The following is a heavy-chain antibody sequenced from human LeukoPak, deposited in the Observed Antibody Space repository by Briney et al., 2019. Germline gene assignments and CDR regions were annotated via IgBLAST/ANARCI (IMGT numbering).Heavy chain of an antibody. J-gene: IGHJ4*02. Sequence: GASVKVSCKASGGTFSSYAISWVRQAPGQGLEWMGGIIPIFGTANYAQKFQGGVTITADESTSTAYMELSSLRSEDTAVYYCAREDTAMVLFDYWGQGTLVTVSS. CDR1: GGTFSSYA. CDR3: AREDTAMVLFDY. D-gene: IGHD5-18*01. CDR2: IIPIFGTA. V-gene: IGHV1-69*13.